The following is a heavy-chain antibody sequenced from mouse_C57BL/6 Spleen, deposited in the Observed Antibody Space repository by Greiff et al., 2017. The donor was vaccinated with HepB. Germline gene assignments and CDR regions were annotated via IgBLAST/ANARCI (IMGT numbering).Heavy chain of an antibody. Sequence: VQLQQSGPELVKPGASVKISCKASGYAFSSSWMNWVKQRPGKGLEWIGRIYPGDGDTNYNGKFKGKATLTADKSSSTVYMQLSSLTSEDSAVYFCARGDYDGMDYWGQGTSVTVSS. J-gene: IGHJ4*01. V-gene: IGHV1-82*01. CDR2: IYPGDGDT. CDR3: ARGDYDGMDY. D-gene: IGHD2-4*01. CDR1: GYAFSSSW.